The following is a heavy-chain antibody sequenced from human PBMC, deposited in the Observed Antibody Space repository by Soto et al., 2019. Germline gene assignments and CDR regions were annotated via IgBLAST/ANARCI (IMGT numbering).Heavy chain of an antibody. Sequence: SETLSLTCAVSGGSISSSNWWRWVRQPPGKGLEWIGEIYHSGSTNYNPSLKSRVTISVDKSKNQFSLKLSSVTAADTAVYYCARAGLAYCGGDCYSKDAFDIWGQGTMVTVSS. V-gene: IGHV4-4*02. D-gene: IGHD2-21*02. CDR1: GGSISSSNW. CDR3: ARAGLAYCGGDCYSKDAFDI. J-gene: IGHJ3*02. CDR2: IYHSGST.